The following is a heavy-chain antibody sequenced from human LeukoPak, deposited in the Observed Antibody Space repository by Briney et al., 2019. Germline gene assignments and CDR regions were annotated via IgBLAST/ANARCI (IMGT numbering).Heavy chain of an antibody. Sequence: SVKVSCKASGGTFSSYAISWVRQAPGQGLEWMGRIIPILGIANYAQKFQGRVTITADKSTSTAYMELSSLRSEDTAVYYCARAVAAVDYYYYYGMDVWGQGTRSPSP. V-gene: IGHV1-69*04. D-gene: IGHD6-13*01. CDR2: IIPILGIA. CDR1: GGTFSSYA. CDR3: ARAVAAVDYYYYYGMDV. J-gene: IGHJ6*02.